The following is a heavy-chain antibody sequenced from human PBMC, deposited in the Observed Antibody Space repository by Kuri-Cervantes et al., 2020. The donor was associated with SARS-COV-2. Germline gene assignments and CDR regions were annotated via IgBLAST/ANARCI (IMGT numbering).Heavy chain of an antibody. CDR3: GKVSWLQLWHRYSDS. D-gene: IGHD5-24*01. J-gene: IGHJ4*02. CDR1: GYSISSGYY. Sequence: SETLSLTCAVSGYSISSGYYWGWIRQPPGKGLEWIGSIYHSGSTYYNPSLKSRVTISLDTSNNQVSLRLTSATAADTAVYYCGKVSWLQLWHRYSDSWGQGTLVTVSS. V-gene: IGHV4-38-2*01. CDR2: IYHSGST.